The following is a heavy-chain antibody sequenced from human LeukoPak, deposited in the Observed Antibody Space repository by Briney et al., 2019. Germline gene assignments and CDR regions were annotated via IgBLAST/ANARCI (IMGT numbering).Heavy chain of an antibody. CDR2: INPNSGGT. Sequence: ASVKVSFKASGYTFTGYYMHWVRQAPGQGLEWMGRINPNSGGTNYAQKFQGRVTMTRDTSISTAYMELSRLRSDDTAVYYCARDRRYNWNWSLWYWGQGTLVTVPS. CDR3: ARDRRYNWNWSLWY. CDR1: GYTFTGYY. J-gene: IGHJ4*02. V-gene: IGHV1-2*06. D-gene: IGHD1-7*01.